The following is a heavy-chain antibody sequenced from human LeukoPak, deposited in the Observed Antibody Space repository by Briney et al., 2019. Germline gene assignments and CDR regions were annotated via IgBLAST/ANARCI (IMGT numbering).Heavy chain of an antibody. Sequence: PGGSLRLSCAASGFTFSSYIMAWVRQAPGKGLEWVSTISGSGSSAYYADSVKGRFTISRDNSKNTLYLQMSSLRAEDTAVYYCAKDRGRYYDSSGYYWGYYFDSWGQGILVTVST. CDR3: AKDRGRYYDSSGYYWGYYFDS. CDR2: ISGSGSSA. D-gene: IGHD3-22*01. CDR1: GFTFSSYI. J-gene: IGHJ4*02. V-gene: IGHV3-23*01.